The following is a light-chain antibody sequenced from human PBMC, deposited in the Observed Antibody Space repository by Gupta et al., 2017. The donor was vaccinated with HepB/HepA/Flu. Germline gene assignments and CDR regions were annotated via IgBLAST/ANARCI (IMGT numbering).Light chain of an antibody. J-gene: IGKJ1*01. CDR2: KAS. CDR1: QSISSW. Sequence: DIQMTQSPSTLSASVGDRVTITCPASQSISSWLAWYQQKPGKAPKPLIYKASSLESGVPSRSSGSGSGTEFTLTISSMQPHDFATYSCQQYNSYWTFGQGTKVEIK. CDR3: QQYNSYWT. V-gene: IGKV1-5*03.